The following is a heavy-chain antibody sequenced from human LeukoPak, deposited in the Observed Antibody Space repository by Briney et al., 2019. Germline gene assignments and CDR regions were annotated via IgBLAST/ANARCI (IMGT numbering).Heavy chain of an antibody. CDR1: GYAFTGYH. J-gene: IGHJ4*02. Sequence: ASVKVSCKASGYAFTGYHMHWVRQAPGQGLEWMGRINPNSGDTNYAQKFQGRVTMTRDTSISTAYMELSRLRSDDTAVYYCARDYCSSTSCLFDYWGQGTLVTVSS. CDR2: INPNSGDT. V-gene: IGHV1-2*06. CDR3: ARDYCSSTSCLFDY. D-gene: IGHD2-2*01.